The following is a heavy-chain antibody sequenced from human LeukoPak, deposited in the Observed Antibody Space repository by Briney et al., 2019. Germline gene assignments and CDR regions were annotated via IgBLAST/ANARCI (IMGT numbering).Heavy chain of an antibody. V-gene: IGHV3-23*01. CDR2: ISGSGGST. CDR3: ASSVVPAAIEPFDY. CDR1: GFTFSSYA. D-gene: IGHD2-2*01. Sequence: GGSLRLSCAASGFTFSSYAMSWVRQAPGKGLEWVSAISGSGGSTYYADSVKGRFTISRDNSKNTLYLQMNSLRAEDTAVYYCASSVVPAAIEPFDYWGQGILVTVST. J-gene: IGHJ4*02.